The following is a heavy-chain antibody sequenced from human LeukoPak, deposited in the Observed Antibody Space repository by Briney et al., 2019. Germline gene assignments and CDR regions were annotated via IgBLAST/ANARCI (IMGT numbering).Heavy chain of an antibody. CDR3: AKDPRYSSAGGLDY. J-gene: IGHJ4*02. D-gene: IGHD6-19*01. CDR1: GFTFDDYA. Sequence: GGSLRLSCAASGFTFDDYAMHWVRQAPGEGLEWVSGISWNSNDIGYADSVKGRFTISRDNAKNSLYLQMNSLRAEDTALYYCAKDPRYSSAGGLDYWGQGTMVTVSS. CDR2: ISWNSNDI. V-gene: IGHV3-9*01.